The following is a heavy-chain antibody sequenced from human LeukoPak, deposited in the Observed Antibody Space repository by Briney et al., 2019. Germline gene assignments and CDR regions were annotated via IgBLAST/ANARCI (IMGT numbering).Heavy chain of an antibody. Sequence: PSETLSLTCTVSGGSISSYYWSWIRQPPGKGREWIGYIYYNGSTNYNPSLKSRGTISVDTSKNHFSLKLSSVTAADTAVYYCARDSYGSGYSFDYWGQGTLVTVSS. D-gene: IGHD3-10*01. CDR2: IYYNGST. J-gene: IGHJ4*02. V-gene: IGHV4-59*01. CDR1: GGSISSYY. CDR3: ARDSYGSGYSFDY.